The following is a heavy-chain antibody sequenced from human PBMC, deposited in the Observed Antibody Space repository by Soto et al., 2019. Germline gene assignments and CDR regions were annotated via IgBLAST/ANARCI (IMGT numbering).Heavy chain of an antibody. CDR1: GFSSSTYD. V-gene: IGHV3-48*02. CDR2: ISSGGQTI. D-gene: IGHD2-2*01. CDR3: ARDPQRGYSGMDV. Sequence: EVQLVESGGGLVQPGGSPGLSCAAPGFSSSTYDMNWVRQAPGKGLEWVSYISSGGQTIKSTDSVKGRFTISRDNAKNSLYLQMSGLRDEDTGVYYCARDPQRGYSGMDVWGQGTTVTVSS. J-gene: IGHJ6*02.